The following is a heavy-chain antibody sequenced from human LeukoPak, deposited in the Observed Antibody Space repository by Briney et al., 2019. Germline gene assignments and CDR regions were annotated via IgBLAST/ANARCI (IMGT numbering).Heavy chain of an antibody. CDR1: GFTVSSNY. Sequence: GGSLRLSCAASGFTVSSNYMSWVRQAPGKGLEWVSVISVKGRFTISRDNSKNTLYLQMNSLRAEDTAVYYCASENYDFWSGYHDYWGQGTLVTVSS. V-gene: IGHV3-53*01. CDR3: ASENYDFWSGYHDY. J-gene: IGHJ4*02. CDR2: I. D-gene: IGHD3-3*01.